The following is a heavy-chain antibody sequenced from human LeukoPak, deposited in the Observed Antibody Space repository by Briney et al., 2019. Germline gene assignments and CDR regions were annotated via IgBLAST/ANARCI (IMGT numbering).Heavy chain of an antibody. J-gene: IGHJ4*02. Sequence: SVKVSCKASEGTFGGYSIDWVRQAPEQGLDWVGGINPIFNILYYAQNFQGRVTITADESTNTAYLELDSLKHDDTAVYYCAAGRRLGELFFDYWGQGTLVTVSS. CDR1: EGTFGGYS. D-gene: IGHD3-10*01. CDR3: AAGRRLGELFFDY. CDR2: INPIFNIL. V-gene: IGHV1-69*01.